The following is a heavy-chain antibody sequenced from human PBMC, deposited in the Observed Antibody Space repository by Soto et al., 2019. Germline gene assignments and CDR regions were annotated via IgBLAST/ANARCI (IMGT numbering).Heavy chain of an antibody. J-gene: IGHJ4*02. D-gene: IGHD6-13*01. CDR2: IYWNGDK. V-gene: IGHV2-5*01. CDR3: ARRLLSRLPAAGYFDF. CDR1: GFSFTTSGVG. Sequence: QITLKESGPTLVKPTQTLTLTCTFSGFSFTTSGVGVGWIRQPPGTALEWLALIYWNGDKRYSPSLQSRLTVTKDTSTDQVVLAMTNMDPVDTATYYCARRLLSRLPAAGYFDFWGQGILVTVSS.